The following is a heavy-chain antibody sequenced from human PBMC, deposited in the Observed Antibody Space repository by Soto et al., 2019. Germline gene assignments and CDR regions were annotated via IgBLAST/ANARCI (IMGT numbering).Heavy chain of an antibody. D-gene: IGHD6-19*01. CDR3: ATSAVAPYYYYGMDV. Sequence: QVQLQESGPGLVKPSGTLSLTCAVSGGSIRSSNWWSWVRQPPGKGLEWIGEIYHRGGTNYNPSLKVRVTISVDKSKNQFSLKLSSVPAADTAVYYCATSAVAPYYYYGMDVWGQGTKVTVSS. CDR1: GGSIRSSNW. CDR2: IYHRGGT. J-gene: IGHJ6*02. V-gene: IGHV4-4*02.